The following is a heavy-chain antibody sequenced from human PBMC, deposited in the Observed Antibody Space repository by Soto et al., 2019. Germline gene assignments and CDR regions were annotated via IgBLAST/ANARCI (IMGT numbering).Heavy chain of an antibody. J-gene: IGHJ6*03. V-gene: IGHV4-59*08. CDR3: ARHLAPTTYYDFWSGYYTDGYYYYYMDV. D-gene: IGHD3-3*01. CDR2: IYYSGST. CDR1: GGSISSYY. Sequence: SETLSLTCTVSGGSISSYYWSWIRQPPGKGLEWIGYIYYSGSTNYNPSLKSRVTISVDTSKNQFSLKLSSVTAADTAVYYCARHLAPTTYYDFWSGYYTDGYYYYYMDVWGKGTTVTSP.